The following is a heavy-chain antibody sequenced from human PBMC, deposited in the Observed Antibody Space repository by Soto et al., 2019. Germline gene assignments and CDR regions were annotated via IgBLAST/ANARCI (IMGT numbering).Heavy chain of an antibody. D-gene: IGHD1-1*01. CDR2: ISYDGSNK. CDR1: GFTFSSYG. CDR3: AKVRTGTLYYFDY. J-gene: IGHJ4*02. V-gene: IGHV3-30*18. Sequence: VGSLRLSCAASGFTFSSYGMHWVRQAPGKGLEWVAVISYDGSNKYYADSVKGRFTISRDNSKDTLYLQMNSLRAEDTAVYYCAKVRTGTLYYFDYWGQGTLVTVSS.